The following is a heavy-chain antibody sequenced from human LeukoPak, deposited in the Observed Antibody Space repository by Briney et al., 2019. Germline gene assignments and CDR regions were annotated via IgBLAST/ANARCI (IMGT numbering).Heavy chain of an antibody. CDR1: GYSFTSYW. Sequence: GESLKISCKGSGYSFTSYWIGWVRQMPGKGLEWMGIIYPGDSDTRYSPPFQGQVTISADKSNSTAYLQWSSLKASDTAMYYCARASRYDFWSGYYDYYGMDVWGQGTTVTVSS. CDR3: ARASRYDFWSGYYDYYGMDV. J-gene: IGHJ6*02. D-gene: IGHD3-3*01. V-gene: IGHV5-51*01. CDR2: IYPGDSDT.